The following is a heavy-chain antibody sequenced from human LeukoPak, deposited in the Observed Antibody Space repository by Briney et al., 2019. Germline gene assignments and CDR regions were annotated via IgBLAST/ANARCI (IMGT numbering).Heavy chain of an antibody. CDR1: GFTFSSYA. CDR3: TRRDYYDSSGKLDY. Sequence: GRSLRLSCAASGFTFSSYAMHWVRQAPGKGLEWVAVISYDGSNKYYADSVKGRFTISRDNSKNTLYLQMNSLRAEDTAVYYCTRRDYYDSSGKLDYWGQGTLVTVSS. D-gene: IGHD3-22*01. V-gene: IGHV3-30*01. CDR2: ISYDGSNK. J-gene: IGHJ4*02.